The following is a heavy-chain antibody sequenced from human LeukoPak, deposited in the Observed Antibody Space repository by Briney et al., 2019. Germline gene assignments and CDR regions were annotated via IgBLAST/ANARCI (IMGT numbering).Heavy chain of an antibody. Sequence: SETLSLICTVSGGSISSSSYYWGWIRQPPGKGLEWIGNIYYSGSTYYNPSLKSRVTISVDTSKNQFSLKLSSVTAADTAVYYCARGAPERWLQLRDYYYYMDVWGKGTTVTISS. CDR2: IYYSGST. V-gene: IGHV4-39*07. D-gene: IGHD5-24*01. CDR3: ARGAPERWLQLRDYYYYMDV. J-gene: IGHJ6*03. CDR1: GGSISSSSYY.